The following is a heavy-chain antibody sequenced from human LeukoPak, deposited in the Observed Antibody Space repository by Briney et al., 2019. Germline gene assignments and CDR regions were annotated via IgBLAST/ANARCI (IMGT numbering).Heavy chain of an antibody. Sequence: RASVKVSCKASGYTFTSHYMHWVRQAPGQGLEWMGIINPSGGSTRYTEKFQGRVTMTRDTSTSTAYMELSSLRSEDTAVYYCARDLQNYYDSSVFDYWGQGTLVTVSS. CDR2: INPSGGST. D-gene: IGHD3-22*01. J-gene: IGHJ4*02. CDR3: ARDLQNYYDSSVFDY. V-gene: IGHV1-46*01. CDR1: GYTFTSHY.